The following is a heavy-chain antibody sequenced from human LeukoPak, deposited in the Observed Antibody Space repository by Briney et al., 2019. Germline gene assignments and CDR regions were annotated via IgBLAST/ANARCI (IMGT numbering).Heavy chain of an antibody. CDR3: ARDQYCGGDCYSDNWFDP. CDR2: INSDGSST. J-gene: IGHJ5*02. V-gene: IGHV3-74*01. CDR1: GFTFSSYW. Sequence: GGSLRLSCAASGFTFSSYWMPWVRHAPGKGLVWVSRINSDGSSTSYADSVKGRFTISRDNAKNTLYLQMNSLRAEDTAVYYCARDQYCGGDCYSDNWFDPWGQGTLVTVSS. D-gene: IGHD2-21*02.